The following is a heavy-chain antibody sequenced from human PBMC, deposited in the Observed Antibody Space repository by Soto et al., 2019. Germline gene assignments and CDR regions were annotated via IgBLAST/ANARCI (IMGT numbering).Heavy chain of an antibody. J-gene: IGHJ4*02. D-gene: IGHD3-10*01. CDR3: ARGGGPFGSQVNY. Sequence: QVQLVESGGGVVQPGRSLRLSCAASGFTFRNYGMHWVRQAPGKGLEWVAVIWYDGSNKYYGDSVKGRFTISRDDSKNTLYLQMNSLRADDTAVYHCARGGGPFGSQVNYWGQGTLVTVSS. CDR2: IWYDGSNK. V-gene: IGHV3-33*01. CDR1: GFTFRNYG.